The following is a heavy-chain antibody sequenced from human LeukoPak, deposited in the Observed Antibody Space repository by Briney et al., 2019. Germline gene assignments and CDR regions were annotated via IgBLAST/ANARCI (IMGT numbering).Heavy chain of an antibody. CDR2: IYTSGST. Sequence: TSETLSLTCTVSGGSISSYYWSWIRQPPGKGLEWIGYIYTSGSTNYNPSLKSRVTISVDTSKNQFSLKLSSVTAADTAVYYCARVKRTLPPPKGGWSEYQLLYYFDYWGQGTLVTVSS. CDR3: ARVKRTLPPPKGGWSEYQLLYYFDY. V-gene: IGHV4-4*09. D-gene: IGHD2-2*01. CDR1: GGSISSYY. J-gene: IGHJ4*02.